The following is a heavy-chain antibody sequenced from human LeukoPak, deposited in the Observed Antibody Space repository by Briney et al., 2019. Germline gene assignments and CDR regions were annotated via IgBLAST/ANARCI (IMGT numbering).Heavy chain of an antibody. CDR3: ARAAQPGFDP. D-gene: IGHD1-14*01. CDR1: GGFISGYY. CDR2: IHYSGNT. Sequence: SETLSLTCTVSGGFISGYYWSWIRQPPGKGLEYIGWIHYSGNTNYNPSLNSRVIISLDTSKNQFSLILNSVTAADTAIYFCARAAQPGFDPWGQGTLVTVSS. J-gene: IGHJ5*02. V-gene: IGHV4-59*01.